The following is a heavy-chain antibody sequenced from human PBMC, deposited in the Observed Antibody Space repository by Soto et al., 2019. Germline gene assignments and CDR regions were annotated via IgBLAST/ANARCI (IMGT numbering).Heavy chain of an antibody. CDR2: VSNDGEKE. CDR1: GFTFNDYF. J-gene: IGHJ4*02. D-gene: IGHD1-26*01. V-gene: IGHV3-30*19. CDR3: AADRKGGGYFIDF. Sequence: PGGSLRLSCEGSGFTFNDYFINWVRQAPGKGLEWVAVVSNDGEKEYYADVVRGRFSVTRDNSDNTVSLQMTRLRVEDTALYYCAADRKGGGYFIDFWGQGTLVTVS.